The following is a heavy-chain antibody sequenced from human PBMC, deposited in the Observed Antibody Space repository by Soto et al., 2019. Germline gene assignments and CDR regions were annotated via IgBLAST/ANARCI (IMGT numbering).Heavy chain of an antibody. CDR3: ARGLYGYSNRDDAFDI. V-gene: IGHV3-23*01. D-gene: IGHD4-4*01. J-gene: IGHJ3*02. CDR2: ISGSGGST. CDR1: GFTFSSYA. Sequence: EVQLLESGGGLVQPGGSLRLSCAASGFTFSSYAMSWVRQAPGKGLEWVSAISGSGGSTYYADSVKGRFTISRDNSKNTLYQQMTSMRVEDTAVYYCARGLYGYSNRDDAFDIWVQGTMVTVSS.